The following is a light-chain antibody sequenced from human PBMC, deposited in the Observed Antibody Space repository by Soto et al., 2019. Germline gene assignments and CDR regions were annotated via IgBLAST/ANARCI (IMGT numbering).Light chain of an antibody. CDR3: QQYNNWPLT. Sequence: EIVMPQSPATLSVSPGNRATLSCRASQSVSSNLAWYQQKPGQAPRLLIYGASNRATGIPARFSGSGSGTEFTLPISSLQSEDFAVYYCQQYNNWPLTFGGGTKVEIK. CDR1: QSVSSN. J-gene: IGKJ4*01. CDR2: GAS. V-gene: IGKV3-15*01.